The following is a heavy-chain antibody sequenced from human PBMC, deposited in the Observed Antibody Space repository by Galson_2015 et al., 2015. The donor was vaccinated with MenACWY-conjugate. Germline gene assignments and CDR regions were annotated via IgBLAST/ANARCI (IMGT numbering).Heavy chain of an antibody. J-gene: IGHJ4*02. CDR1: GFTFSSSA. CDR3: AKNEYYYDSSGYYYFDY. V-gene: IGHV3-23*01. D-gene: IGHD3-22*01. CDR2: ISRSGGST. Sequence: SLRLSCAASGFTFSSSAMSWVRQAPGKGLEWVSVISRSGGSTFYADSVKGRFTISRDNSKNTLYLQMSSLRAEDTAVYYCAKNEYYYDSSGYYYFDYWGQGTLVTVSS.